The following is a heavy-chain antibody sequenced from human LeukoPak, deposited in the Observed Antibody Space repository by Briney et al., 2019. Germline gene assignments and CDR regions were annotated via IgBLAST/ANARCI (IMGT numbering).Heavy chain of an antibody. V-gene: IGHV4-39*07. J-gene: IGHJ4*02. D-gene: IGHD3-22*01. CDR3: ARHYYHSAGLDC. Sequence: SETLSLTCTVSGGSISSSSYYWGWIRQPPGKGLEWIGSIYYSGSTYYNPSLKSRVTISVDTSKNQFSLKLRSVTAADTAVYYCARHYYHSAGLDCWGQGTLVTVSS. CDR2: IYYSGST. CDR1: GGSISSSSYY.